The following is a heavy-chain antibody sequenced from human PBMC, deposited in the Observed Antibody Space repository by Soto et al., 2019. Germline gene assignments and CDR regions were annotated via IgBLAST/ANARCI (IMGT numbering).Heavy chain of an antibody. Sequence: ETLSLTCDVYGGSLTGYYCSWIRQPTCKGLEWIGEINHSGSTNYNPSLKSRVTISVDTSKNQFSLKLSSVTAADTAVYYCARIRPHYYGSGRARWFDPWGQGTLVTVSS. CDR1: GGSLTGYY. CDR3: ARIRPHYYGSGRARWFDP. J-gene: IGHJ5*02. CDR2: INHSGST. D-gene: IGHD3-10*01. V-gene: IGHV4-34*01.